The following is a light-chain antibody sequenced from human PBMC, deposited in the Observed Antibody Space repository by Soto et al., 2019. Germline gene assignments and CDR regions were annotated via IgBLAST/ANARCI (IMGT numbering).Light chain of an antibody. V-gene: IGLV3-21*02. CDR3: QVWDSGSDL. CDR1: NIGYKT. CDR2: DDS. Sequence: SYELTQPPSVSMAPGQTATFICGGDNIGYKTVHWYQQRPGQAPVLVVYDDSDRPSGIPERFSGSNSGNTATLTINRVEAGDEADYYCQVWDSGSDLFGGGTKLTVL. J-gene: IGLJ2*01.